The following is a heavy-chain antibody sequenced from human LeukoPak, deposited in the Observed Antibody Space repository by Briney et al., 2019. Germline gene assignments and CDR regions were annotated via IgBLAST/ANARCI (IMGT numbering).Heavy chain of an antibody. D-gene: IGHD2-2*01. CDR2: IHSSGTT. Sequence: SETLSLTCTVSGGSLSTDYWSWIRQPAGKGLEWIGRIHSSGTTHYNPSHRSRVTLSIDTSKNQSSLKLSSVTAADTAVYYCGRLNLPAVSGAFDYWGQGTLVTVSS. J-gene: IGHJ4*02. V-gene: IGHV4-4*07. CDR3: GRLNLPAVSGAFDY. CDR1: GGSLSTDY.